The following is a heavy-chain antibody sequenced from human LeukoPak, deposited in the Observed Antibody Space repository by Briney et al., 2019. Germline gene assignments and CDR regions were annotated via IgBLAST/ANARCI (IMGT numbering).Heavy chain of an antibody. J-gene: IGHJ4*02. CDR2: ISAYNGNT. Sequence: VASVKVSCKASGYTFTSYGISWVRQAPGQGLEWMGWISAYNGNTNYAQKLQGRVTMTTDTSTSTAYMELRSLRSDDTAVYYCARDIGEQWLVRRAFDYWGQGTLVTVSS. CDR1: GYTFTSYG. V-gene: IGHV1-18*01. CDR3: ARDIGEQWLVRRAFDY. D-gene: IGHD6-19*01.